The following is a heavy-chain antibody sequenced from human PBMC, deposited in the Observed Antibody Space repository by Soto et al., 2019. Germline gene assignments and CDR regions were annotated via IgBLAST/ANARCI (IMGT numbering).Heavy chain of an antibody. CDR1: GFTFSSYY. Sequence: EVQLVESGGGLVQPGGSLRLSCAASGFTFSSYYMSWVRQAQGKGLEWVANINEDGSEKYYVDSVKGRFSVSRDNAKSSLYLQMNSLRAEDTAVYYCAKWGGAGSDCWGQGTLFTVSS. D-gene: IGHD1-26*01. J-gene: IGHJ4*02. CDR3: AKWGGAGSDC. V-gene: IGHV3-7*01. CDR2: INEDGSEK.